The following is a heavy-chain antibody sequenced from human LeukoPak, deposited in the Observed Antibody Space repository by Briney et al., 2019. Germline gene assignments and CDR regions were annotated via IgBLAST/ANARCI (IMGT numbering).Heavy chain of an antibody. CDR3: AGVDYDSGGYYWYFNY. J-gene: IGHJ4*02. V-gene: IGHV4-31*03. Sequence: SETLSLTCTVSGGSIRSGSFYWTWIRQHPGKGLEWIGYIYYSGTTYYNPSLKSRVSISIDTSKNQFALKLSSVTAADTAVYYCAGVDYDSGGYYWYFNYWGQGTLVTVSS. CDR1: GGSIRSGSFY. CDR2: IYYSGTT. D-gene: IGHD3-22*01.